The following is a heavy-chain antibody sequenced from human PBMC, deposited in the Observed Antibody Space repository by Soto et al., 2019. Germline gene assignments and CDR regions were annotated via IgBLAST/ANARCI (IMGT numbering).Heavy chain of an antibody. CDR2: IYPDDSDT. Sequence: GESLEISCKGSGYRFSSYWIGWVRQMPGKGLEWMGAIYPDDSDTKYSPAFQGQVTISAEKAINTAYRQWSTLKASDRAMYYCQRRGMVSSSDRFFDSWGQGTLVTVSS. CDR1: GYRFSSYW. J-gene: IGHJ4*02. CDR3: QRRGMVSSSDRFFDS. V-gene: IGHV5-51*01. D-gene: IGHD3-10*01.